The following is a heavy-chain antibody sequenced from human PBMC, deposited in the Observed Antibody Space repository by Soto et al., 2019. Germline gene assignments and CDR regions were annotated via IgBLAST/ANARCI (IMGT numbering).Heavy chain of an antibody. J-gene: IGHJ4*02. D-gene: IGHD5-12*01. CDR2: VYHSGTT. CDR3: AVPGRGDFDY. CDR1: GASIGTNNW. Sequence: ILSLTCAVSGASIGTNNWWSWVRQPPGKGLEWIGEVYHSGTTNCNPSLKSRVTISIDKSKNQFSLTLTSMTAADTALYYCAVPGRGDFDYWSQGTLVTVSS. V-gene: IGHV4-4*02.